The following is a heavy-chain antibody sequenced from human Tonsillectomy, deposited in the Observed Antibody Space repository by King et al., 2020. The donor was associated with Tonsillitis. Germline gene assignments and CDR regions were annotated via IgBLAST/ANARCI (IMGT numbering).Heavy chain of an antibody. CDR2: IKSKTDGGTT. CDR3: TTDPAWGITIFGVVRDY. D-gene: IGHD3-3*01. J-gene: IGHJ4*02. CDR1: GFTFSNAW. V-gene: IGHV3-15*01. Sequence: VQLVESGGGLVKPGGSLRLSCAASGFTFSNAWMSWVRQAPGKGLEWVGRIKSKTDGGTTDYAAPVKGRFTISRDDSKNTLYLQMNSLKTEDTAEYYCTTDPAWGITIFGVVRDYWGQGTLVTVSS.